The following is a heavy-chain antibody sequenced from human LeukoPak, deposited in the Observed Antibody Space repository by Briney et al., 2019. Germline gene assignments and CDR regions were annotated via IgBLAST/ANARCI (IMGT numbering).Heavy chain of an antibody. CDR3: ARGNSDGWAL. V-gene: IGHV3-30*03. CDR2: IPNDRRNN. Sequence: GGSLRLSCAASGFTFSSYGMHWVRQAPGKGLEWVAVIPNDRRNNYYAESVKGRFTISRDNSKNTLYLQMNSLRAEDTAVYYCARGNSDGWALGGQGTLVTVSS. D-gene: IGHD5-24*01. CDR1: GFTFSSYG. J-gene: IGHJ4*02.